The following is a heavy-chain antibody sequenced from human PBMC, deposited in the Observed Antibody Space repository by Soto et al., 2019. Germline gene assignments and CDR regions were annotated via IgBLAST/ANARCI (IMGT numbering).Heavy chain of an antibody. CDR1: GFIFSSNA. Sequence: EVRLWESGGGLVQPGGSLRLSCGGSGFIFSSNAMSWVRQAPGKGLEWVSSISGDGYSADYADSVKGRFTVSRHNSKSTLYLQMNSLRAEDTAVYYCAKRHFYGSGNFPLAKWGQGTLVTVSS. D-gene: IGHD3-10*01. V-gene: IGHV3-23*01. CDR2: ISGDGYSA. CDR3: AKRHFYGSGNFPLAK. J-gene: IGHJ4*03.